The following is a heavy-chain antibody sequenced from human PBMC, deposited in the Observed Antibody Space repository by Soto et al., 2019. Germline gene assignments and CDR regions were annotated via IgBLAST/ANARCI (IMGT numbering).Heavy chain of an antibody. CDR3: ARDGFVPYYYYYGMDV. CDR2: ISSSSSYI. V-gene: IGHV3-21*01. D-gene: IGHD2-8*01. CDR1: GFTFSSYS. J-gene: IGHJ6*02. Sequence: PGGSLRLSCAASGFTFSSYSMNWVRQAPGKGLEWVSSISSSSSYIYYADSVKGRFTISRDNAKNSLYLQMNSLRAEDTAVYYCARDGFVPYYYYYGMDVWGQGTTVTVSS.